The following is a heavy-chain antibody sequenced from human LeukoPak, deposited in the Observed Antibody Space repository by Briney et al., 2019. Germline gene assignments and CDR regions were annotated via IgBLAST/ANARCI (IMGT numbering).Heavy chain of an antibody. CDR1: GFTFSSYG. D-gene: IGHD3-3*01. CDR2: IKQDGSEK. Sequence: GGSLRLSCAASGFTFSSYGMSWVRQAPGKGLEWVANIKQDGSEKYYVDSVKGRFTISRDNAKNSLYLQMNSLRAEDTAVYYCARVGSGPRVLEWFRRHPNFFDYWGQGTLVTVSS. J-gene: IGHJ4*02. CDR3: ARVGSGPRVLEWFRRHPNFFDY. V-gene: IGHV3-7*01.